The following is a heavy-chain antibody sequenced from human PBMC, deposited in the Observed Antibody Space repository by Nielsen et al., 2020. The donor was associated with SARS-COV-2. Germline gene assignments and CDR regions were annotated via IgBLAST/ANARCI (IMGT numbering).Heavy chain of an antibody. CDR3: VRTARVLDK. CDR1: GFTFSSYA. J-gene: IGHJ4*02. CDR2: IYSGGSST. V-gene: IGHV3-23*03. Sequence: GESLKISCAASGFTFSSYAMSWVRQAPGKGLEWVSVIYSGGSSTYYADSVKGRFTISRDNSKNTLYLQMNSLRAEDTAVYYCVRTARVLDKWGRGTLVTVSS. D-gene: IGHD2-21*02.